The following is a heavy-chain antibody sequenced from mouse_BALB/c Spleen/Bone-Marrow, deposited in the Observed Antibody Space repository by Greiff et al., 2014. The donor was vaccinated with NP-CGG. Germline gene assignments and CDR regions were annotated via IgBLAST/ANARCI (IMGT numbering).Heavy chain of an antibody. Sequence: VQLQQSGAEVVRSGASVKLSCTVSGFNIKDYYMHWVKQRPEQGLEWIGWIDPENGDTEYAPKFQGKATMTADTSSNTAYLQLSSLTSEDTAVYYCNRYDWYFDVWGAGTTVTVSS. CDR3: NRYDWYFDV. CDR1: GFNIKDYY. V-gene: IGHV14-4*02. D-gene: IGHD2-14*01. J-gene: IGHJ1*01. CDR2: IDPENGDT.